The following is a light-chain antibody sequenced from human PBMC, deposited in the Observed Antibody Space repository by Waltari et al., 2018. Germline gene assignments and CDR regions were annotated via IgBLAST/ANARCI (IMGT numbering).Light chain of an antibody. V-gene: IGKV1-5*03. CDR3: QQYNAYWT. J-gene: IGKJ1*01. CDR1: PSISNW. CDR2: KAS. Sequence: DIQMTQSPSTLSASVGDRVTITCRASPSISNWLAWYQQKPGKAPELLIDKASNLESGVPSMFSGSGSDTEFTLTISGLQPDDFATYYCQQYNAYWTFGQGTKVEVK.